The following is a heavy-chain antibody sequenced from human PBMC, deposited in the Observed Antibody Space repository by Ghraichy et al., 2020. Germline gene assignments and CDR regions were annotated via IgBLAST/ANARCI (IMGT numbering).Heavy chain of an antibody. CDR1: GGSINSGNYY. Sequence: TLSLTCTVSGGSINSGNYYWSWIRQHPGKGLEWIGYIYYSGSTDYNPSLKSRVTMSVDTSRDQFSLKLSSVTAADTAVYFCARERTRYYYDSSDYTEGAFDIWGQGTMVTVSS. J-gene: IGHJ3*02. D-gene: IGHD3-22*01. CDR2: IYYSGST. CDR3: ARERTRYYYDSSDYTEGAFDI. V-gene: IGHV4-31*03.